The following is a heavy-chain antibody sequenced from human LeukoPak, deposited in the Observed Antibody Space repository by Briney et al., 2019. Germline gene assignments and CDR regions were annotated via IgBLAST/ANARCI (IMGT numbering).Heavy chain of an antibody. CDR1: GGSFSGYY. J-gene: IGHJ4*02. Sequence: SETLSLTCAVYGGSFSGYYWNWIRQPAGKGLEWIGHIYTSGSTNYNPALKSRVSMSVDTSKNQFSLKLSSVTAADTAVYYCASSVDTAMVGGYWGQGTLVTVSS. CDR2: IYTSGST. CDR3: ASSVDTAMVGGY. V-gene: IGHV4-59*10. D-gene: IGHD5-18*01.